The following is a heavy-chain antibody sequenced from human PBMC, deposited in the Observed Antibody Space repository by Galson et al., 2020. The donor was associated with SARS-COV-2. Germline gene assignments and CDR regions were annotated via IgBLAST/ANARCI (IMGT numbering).Heavy chain of an antibody. V-gene: IGHV1-8*03. D-gene: IGHD3-9*01. CDR2: MTPTNGHT. CDR1: GYTFASYD. CDR3: ARASKHYKLLTGGLNYYYYYMDG. Sequence: HLASVTVTCKASGYTFASYDINRVRQATGQGLAWLGWMTPTNGHTGYTQRSQGRVPITRATSISTPYLELSYLRSEDTAVYCCARASKHYKLLTGGLNYYYYYMDGWGKGTTVT. J-gene: IGHJ6*03.